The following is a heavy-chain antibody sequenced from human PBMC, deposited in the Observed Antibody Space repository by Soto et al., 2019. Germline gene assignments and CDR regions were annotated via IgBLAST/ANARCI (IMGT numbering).Heavy chain of an antibody. CDR2: ISYDGSNK. D-gene: IGHD1-1*01. CDR3: CAGNDAFDI. CDR1: GFTFSSYG. J-gene: IGHJ3*02. V-gene: IGHV3-30*03. Sequence: QVQLVESGGGVVQPGRSLRLSCAASGFTFSSYGMHWVRQAPGKGLEWVAVISYDGSNKYYADSVKGRFTISRDNSKNTLYLQMNSLRAEVTAVYYSCAGNDAFDIWGQGTMVTVSS.